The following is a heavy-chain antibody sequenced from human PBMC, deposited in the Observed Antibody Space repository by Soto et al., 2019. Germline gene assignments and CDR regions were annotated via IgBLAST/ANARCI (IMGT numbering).Heavy chain of an antibody. D-gene: IGHD1-26*01. J-gene: IGHJ3*02. CDR3: AAVSLGAESRAFDI. CDR2: IVVGSGNT. Sequence: GASVKVSCKASGFTFTSSAVQWVRQARGQRLERIGWIVVGSGNTNYAQKFQERVTITRDMSTSTAYMELSSLRSEDTAVYYCAAVSLGAESRAFDIWGQGTMVTVSS. CDR1: GFTFTSSA. V-gene: IGHV1-58*01.